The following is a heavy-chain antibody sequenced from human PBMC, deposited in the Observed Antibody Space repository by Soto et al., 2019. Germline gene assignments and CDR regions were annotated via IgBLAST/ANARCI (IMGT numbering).Heavy chain of an antibody. Sequence: GGSLRLSCAASGFTFSDYYMSWIRQAPGKGLEWVSYISSSGSTVYYADSVKGRFTISRDNAKNSLYLQMNSLRAEDTAVYFCARYFFGVIINYYCYMDIWGKGTTVTVSS. CDR2: ISSSGSTV. CDR3: ARYFFGVIINYYCYMDI. V-gene: IGHV3-11*01. J-gene: IGHJ6*03. D-gene: IGHD3-3*01. CDR1: GFTFSDYY.